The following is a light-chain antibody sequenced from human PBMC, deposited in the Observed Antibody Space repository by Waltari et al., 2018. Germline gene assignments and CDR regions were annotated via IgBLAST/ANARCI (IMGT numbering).Light chain of an antibody. Sequence: QSALTQPPSASGSPGQSVTISCTGTSSDVGGYKYVSWYRQHPGKAPNLMIYEVSKRPSGVPDRFSGSKSGNTASLTVSGLQAEDEADYYCSSSVGSNNLHVVFGGGTKLTVL. V-gene: IGLV2-8*01. CDR3: SSSVGSNNLHVV. CDR2: EVS. J-gene: IGLJ2*01. CDR1: SSDVGGYKY.